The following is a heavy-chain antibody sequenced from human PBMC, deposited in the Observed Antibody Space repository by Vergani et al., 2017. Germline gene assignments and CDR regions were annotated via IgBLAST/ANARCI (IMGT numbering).Heavy chain of an antibody. J-gene: IGHJ6*02. Sequence: QLQLQESGPGLVKPSETLYLTCTVSGGSISSSSYYWGWIRQPPGKGLEWIGSIYYGGSTYYNPSLKSQGTISVDTSKNQFSLKLSSVTAADTAVYYCARHSTTRVGYYYYGMDVGGQGTTVTVSS. D-gene: IGHD1-1*01. CDR1: GGSISSSSYY. CDR3: ARHSTTRVGYYYYGMDV. CDR2: IYYGGST. V-gene: IGHV4-39*01.